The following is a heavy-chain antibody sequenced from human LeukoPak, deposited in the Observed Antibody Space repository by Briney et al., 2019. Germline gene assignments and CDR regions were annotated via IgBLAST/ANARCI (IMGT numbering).Heavy chain of an antibody. CDR2: INPSGGST. Sequence: ASVKVSCKASGYTFTSYYMHWVRQAPGQGLEWMGIINPSGGSTSYAQKFQGRITMTRDTSISTAYMELSRLRSDDTAVYYCARGRSVLRALDYWGQGTLVTVSS. CDR1: GYTFTSYY. CDR3: ARGRSVLRALDY. V-gene: IGHV1-46*01. J-gene: IGHJ4*02.